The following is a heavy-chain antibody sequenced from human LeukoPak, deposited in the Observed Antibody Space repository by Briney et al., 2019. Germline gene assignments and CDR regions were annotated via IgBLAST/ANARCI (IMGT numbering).Heavy chain of an antibody. D-gene: IGHD1-14*01. CDR3: ARNRSRGKAFDY. J-gene: IGHJ4*02. CDR2: VSAYNGNT. V-gene: IGHV1-18*01. CDR1: GYTFTSYG. Sequence: EASVKVSCKASGYTFTSYGISWVRQAPGQGLEWMGWVSAYNGNTNYAQKLQGRVTMTTDTSTSTAHMELRSLRSDDTAVYYCARNRSRGKAFDYWGQGTLVTVSS.